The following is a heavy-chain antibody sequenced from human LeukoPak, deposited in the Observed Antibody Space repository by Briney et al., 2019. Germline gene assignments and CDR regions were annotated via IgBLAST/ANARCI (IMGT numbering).Heavy chain of an antibody. V-gene: IGHV4-39*02. CDR2: IYYSGTT. CDR1: GGSISSSSYY. Sequence: SETLSLTCTVSGGSISSSSYYWGWVRQPPGKGLEWIGNIYYSGTTYYNPSLKSRVIISVDTSKNHFSLRLSSVTAADTAVYYCAREGGPYRPLDYSGQGTLVTVSS. CDR3: AREGGPYRPLDY. J-gene: IGHJ4*02.